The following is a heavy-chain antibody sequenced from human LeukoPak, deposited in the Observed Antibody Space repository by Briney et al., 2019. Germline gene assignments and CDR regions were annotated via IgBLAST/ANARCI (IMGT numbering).Heavy chain of an antibody. V-gene: IGHV3-23*01. D-gene: IGHD1-14*01. CDR2: VRTSGDST. CDR1: GFSFSSSA. J-gene: IGHJ1*01. Sequence: GGSLRLSCAASGFSFSSSAMSWVRQAPGKGLERVSAVRTSGDSTYYADAVKGRFTISRDNSKNTMYLQMNNLRAEDTAVYYCGRTIQVSSGVGGDWGQGTLVSVSS. CDR3: GRTIQVSSGVGGD.